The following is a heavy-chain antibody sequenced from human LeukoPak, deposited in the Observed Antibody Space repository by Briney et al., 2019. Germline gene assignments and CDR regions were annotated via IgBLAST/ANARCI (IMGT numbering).Heavy chain of an antibody. V-gene: IGHV1-69*04. D-gene: IGHD4-17*01. CDR3: ARGGPPYGDYNAEYFQH. Sequence: GASVKVSCKASGGTFTSYAISWVRQAPGQGLELMGRIIPILGIANYAQKFQGRVTITADKSTSTAYMELSSLRSEDTAVYYCARGGPPYGDYNAEYFQHWGQGTLVTVSS. CDR2: IIPILGIA. CDR1: GGTFTSYA. J-gene: IGHJ1*01.